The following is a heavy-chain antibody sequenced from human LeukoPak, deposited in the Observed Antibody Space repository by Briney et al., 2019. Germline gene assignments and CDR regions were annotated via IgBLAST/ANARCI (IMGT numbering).Heavy chain of an antibody. J-gene: IGHJ4*02. CDR1: GFTFRNSA. CDR3: ANHRTPDRYHWNYFDY. CDR2: IGGHVHST. V-gene: IGHV3-23*01. Sequence: PGGSLRLSCAASGFTFRNSAMSWVRQAPGTGLEWVSSIGGHVHSTYYADSVIGRFTVSRDDSKNTLYLQTNSLRADDTAIYYCANHRTPDRYHWNYFDYWGQATLVTVSS. D-gene: IGHD1-20*01.